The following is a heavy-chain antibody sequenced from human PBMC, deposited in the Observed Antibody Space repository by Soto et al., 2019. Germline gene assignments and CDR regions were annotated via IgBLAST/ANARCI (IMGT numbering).Heavy chain of an antibody. D-gene: IGHD2-2*01. V-gene: IGHV4-30-2*01. CDR2: MYHSGST. J-gene: IGHJ4*02. CDR3: AKVPDY. CDR1: GGSISSGSYS. Sequence: QLQLQESGSGLVKPSQTLSLTCAVSGGSISSGSYSWSWIRQPPGKGLEWIGYMYHSGSTYYNPSIKSRGTISIDRSKNQCSLKLSSVAAADTAVDYCAKVPDYWGQGMLVTVSS.